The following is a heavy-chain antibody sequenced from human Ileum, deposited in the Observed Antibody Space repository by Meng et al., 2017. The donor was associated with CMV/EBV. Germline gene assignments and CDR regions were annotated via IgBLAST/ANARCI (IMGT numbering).Heavy chain of an antibody. CDR3: ARLLPSQGVGTRYYGMDV. V-gene: IGHV5-51*01. Sequence: GGSLRLSCEGSGYIFSKSWIGWVRQMPGKGLEWMGIIYPGDSDTTYSPSFQGQVTISADKSISTAYLQWSSLKASDTAMYYCARLLPSQGVGTRYYGMDVWGQGNTVNISS. J-gene: IGHJ6*01. CDR1: GYIFSKSW. CDR2: IYPGDSDT. D-gene: IGHD2-21*02.